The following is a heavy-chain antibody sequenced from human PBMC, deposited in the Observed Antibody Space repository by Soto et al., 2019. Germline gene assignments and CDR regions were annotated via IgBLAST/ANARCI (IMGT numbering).Heavy chain of an antibody. CDR1: GGSISSGDYY. CDR2: IYYSGST. CDR3: ARHRGVDYFDC. Sequence: SETLSLTCTVSGGSISSGDYYWSWIRQPPGKGLEWIGYIYYSGSTYYNPSLKRRVTISVDTSKNQFSLKLSSVTAADTAVYYCARHRGVDYFDCWGQGTLVTVSS. V-gene: IGHV4-30-4*01. J-gene: IGHJ4*02. D-gene: IGHD3-10*01.